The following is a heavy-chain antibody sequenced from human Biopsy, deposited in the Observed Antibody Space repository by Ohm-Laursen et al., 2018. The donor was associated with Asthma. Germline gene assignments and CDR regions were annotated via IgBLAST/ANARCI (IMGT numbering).Heavy chain of an antibody. Sequence: SLRLSCAASGFAFSNYPMSWARQAPGKGLAWVGTIRPGQPDIDYEPSVRGRFFISRDDSKNTLYLDMTSLRAEDTAVYYCVKDTLIDSKNYYTFEVWGQGTMVTVSS. CDR1: GFAFSNYP. D-gene: IGHD3-22*01. J-gene: IGHJ3*01. V-gene: IGHV3-23*01. CDR2: IRPGQPDI. CDR3: VKDTLIDSKNYYTFEV.